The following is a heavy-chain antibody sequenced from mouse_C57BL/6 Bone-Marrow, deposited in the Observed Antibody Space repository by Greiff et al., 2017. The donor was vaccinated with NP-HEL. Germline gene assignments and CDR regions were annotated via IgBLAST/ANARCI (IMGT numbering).Heavy chain of an antibody. CDR2: ISSGSSTI. V-gene: IGHV5-17*01. J-gene: IGHJ4*01. CDR1: GFTFSDYG. D-gene: IGHD1-1*01. CDR3: ARPVVAKAMDY. Sequence: DVHLVESGGGLVKPGGSLKLSCAASGFTFSDYGMHWVRQAPEKGLEWVAYISSGSSTIYYADTVKGRFTISRDNAKNTLFLQMTSLRSEDTAMYYCARPVVAKAMDYWGQGTSVTVSS.